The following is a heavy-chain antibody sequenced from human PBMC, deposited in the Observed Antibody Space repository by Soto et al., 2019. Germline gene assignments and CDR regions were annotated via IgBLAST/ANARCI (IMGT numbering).Heavy chain of an antibody. CDR1: GDTFSFYS. CDR3: ATSYGSGYRAFDY. Sequence: QVQLVQSGAEVKRPGSSVKVSCKASGDTFSFYSINWVRQAPGLGLEWMGRVNPILSMSNYAQRFQGRVTRTADKSTRTAYMELSGLRSEDTAMYSCATSYGSGYRAFDYWGQGALVTVSS. V-gene: IGHV1-69*04. CDR2: VNPILSMS. D-gene: IGHD3-10*01. J-gene: IGHJ4*02.